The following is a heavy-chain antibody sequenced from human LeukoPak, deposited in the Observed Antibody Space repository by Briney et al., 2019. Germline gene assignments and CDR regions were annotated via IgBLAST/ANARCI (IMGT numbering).Heavy chain of an antibody. J-gene: IGHJ3*02. CDR2: ISYDGSNK. Sequence: PGGSLRLSCAASGFTFSSYGMHWVRQAPGKGLEWVAVISYDGSNKYYADSVKGRFTISRDNSKNTLYLQMNSLRAEDTAVYYCASSDHCGGDCYAFDIWGQGTMVTVSS. CDR3: ASSDHCGGDCYAFDI. D-gene: IGHD2-21*02. CDR1: GFTFSSYG. V-gene: IGHV3-30*03.